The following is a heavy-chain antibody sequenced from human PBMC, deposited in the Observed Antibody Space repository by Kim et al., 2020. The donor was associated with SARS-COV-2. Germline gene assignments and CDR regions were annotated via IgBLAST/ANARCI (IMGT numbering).Heavy chain of an antibody. CDR2: T. CDR3: ARGHNGGWFDP. V-gene: IGHV4-39*07. J-gene: IGHJ5*02. Sequence: TYHHPPRKSRVTISVDTSKNQFSLKLSSVTAADTAVYYCARGHNGGWFDPWGQGTLVTVSS. D-gene: IGHD2-8*01.